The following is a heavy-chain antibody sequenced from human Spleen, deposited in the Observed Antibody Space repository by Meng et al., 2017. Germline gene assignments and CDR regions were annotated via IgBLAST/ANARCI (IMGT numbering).Heavy chain of an antibody. V-gene: IGHV1-18*01. D-gene: IGHD6-19*01. Sequence: QVQLVQSGAEVKKPGASVKVSCKASGYTFNSYFFSWVRQAPGQGLEWMGWISANNGNTHYAQKFQGRVTMTTDTSTSTAYMELRTLTSDDTAVYYCARDTAVGNLDHWGQGTLVTVSS. CDR3: ARDTAVGNLDH. CDR2: ISANNGNT. CDR1: GYTFNSYF. J-gene: IGHJ4*02.